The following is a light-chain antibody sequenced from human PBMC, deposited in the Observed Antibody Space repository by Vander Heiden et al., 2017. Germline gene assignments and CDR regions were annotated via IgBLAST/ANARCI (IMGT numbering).Light chain of an antibody. J-gene: IGKJ1*01. V-gene: IGKV1-5*03. CDR1: QSVSSW. CDR2: KAS. Sequence: DIQMTQSPSTLSASVGDRVTITCRADQSVSSWLAWYQQKPGKAPRLLIYKASNLDSGVPSRFSGSGSGTGFTLTINSLQPDDFATYYCQQDKSYPWTFGQGTKVEVK. CDR3: QQDKSYPWT.